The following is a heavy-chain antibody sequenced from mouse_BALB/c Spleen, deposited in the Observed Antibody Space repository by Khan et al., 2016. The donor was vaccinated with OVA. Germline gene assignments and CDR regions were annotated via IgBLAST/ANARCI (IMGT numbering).Heavy chain of an antibody. Sequence: QLQLKQSGAELVRPAASVKLSCKTSGYIFTSYWIQWVKQRSGQGLEWIARIYPGTGSNYYNEMIKSQAILTADKSSSTANMQLSSLKSEDSAGYFCARSDYGSTYAMDNWGQGTSVTVSS. V-gene: IGHV1S132*01. CDR3: ARSDYGSTYAMDN. D-gene: IGHD1-1*01. CDR1: GYIFTSYW. J-gene: IGHJ4*01. CDR2: IYPGTGSN.